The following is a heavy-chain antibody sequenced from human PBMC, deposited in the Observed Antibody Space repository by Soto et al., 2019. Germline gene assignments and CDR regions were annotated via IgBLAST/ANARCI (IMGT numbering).Heavy chain of an antibody. Sequence: LSLSCAAAGFTFSSYIMNWVRQAPGKGVEWVSSISSSSSYIYYADSVKGRFTISRDNAKNSLYLQMNSLRAEDTAVYYCARDPSPSARPNYYYYGMDVWGQGTTVTVSS. CDR2: ISSSSSYI. D-gene: IGHD6-6*01. J-gene: IGHJ6*02. CDR1: GFTFSSYI. CDR3: ARDPSPSARPNYYYYGMDV. V-gene: IGHV3-21*01.